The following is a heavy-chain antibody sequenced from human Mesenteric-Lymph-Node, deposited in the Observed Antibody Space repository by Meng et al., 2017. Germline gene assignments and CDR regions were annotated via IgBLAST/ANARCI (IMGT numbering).Heavy chain of an antibody. CDR3: AREPHYYDSSGYYRHWYFDL. J-gene: IGHJ2*01. D-gene: IGHD3-22*01. V-gene: IGHV4-59*01. Sequence: SETLSLTCTVSGGSISSYYWSWIRQPPGKGLEWIGYIYYSGSTNYNPSLKSRVTISVDTSKNQFSLKLSSVTAADTAVYYCAREPHYYDSSGYYRHWYFDLWGRGTLVTVSS. CDR2: IYYSGST. CDR1: GGSISSYY.